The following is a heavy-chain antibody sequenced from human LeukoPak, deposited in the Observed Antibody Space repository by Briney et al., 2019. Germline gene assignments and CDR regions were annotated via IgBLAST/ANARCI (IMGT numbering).Heavy chain of an antibody. CDR2: IRSKADSYTT. CDR1: GFTFSGSA. Sequence: GGSLRLSCAASGFTFSGSAMHWVRQASGKGLEWLGRIRSKADSYTTAYAASVKGRFIVSRDDSKNTAYLQMNSLKTEDTAVYYCRAAADLNDYWGQGTLVTVSS. J-gene: IGHJ4*02. D-gene: IGHD6-13*01. V-gene: IGHV3-73*01. CDR3: RAAADLNDY.